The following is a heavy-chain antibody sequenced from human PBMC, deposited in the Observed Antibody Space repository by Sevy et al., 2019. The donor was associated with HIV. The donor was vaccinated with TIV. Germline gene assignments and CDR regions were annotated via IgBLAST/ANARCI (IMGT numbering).Heavy chain of an antibody. J-gene: IGHJ1*01. V-gene: IGHV4-59*13. D-gene: IGHD3-22*01. Sequence: SETLSLTCTVSGGSLSSYYWSWIRQPPGKGLEYVGYVHYTGRNDYNPSLTSRGTMSFDTTKTNFSLTLNSVTAADTAVDYCARDYYMNPGSRRHWGQGALVTVSS. CDR2: VHYTGRN. CDR1: GGSLSSYY. CDR3: ARDYYMNPGSRRH.